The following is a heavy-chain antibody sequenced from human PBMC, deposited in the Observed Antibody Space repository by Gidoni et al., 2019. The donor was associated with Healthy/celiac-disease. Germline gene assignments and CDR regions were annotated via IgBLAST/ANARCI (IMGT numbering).Heavy chain of an antibody. Sequence: QVQLVQSGAEVKKPGASVKVSCRTSGYPFISYDIIWVRQAPGQGLEWMGWLTPSSGNTGYPQKFQGRVTITRNTSISTAYMELSSLKSADTAVYYCARVGSGTHFDYWGQGTLVTVSS. J-gene: IGHJ4*02. D-gene: IGHD1-26*01. CDR3: ARVGSGTHFDY. CDR1: GYPFISYD. V-gene: IGHV1-8*03. CDR2: LTPSSGNT.